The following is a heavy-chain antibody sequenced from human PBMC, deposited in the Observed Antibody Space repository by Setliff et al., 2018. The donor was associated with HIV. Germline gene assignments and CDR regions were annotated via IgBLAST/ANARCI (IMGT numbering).Heavy chain of an antibody. CDR3: ARDKDGFDI. V-gene: IGHV1-2*06. CDR2: INPNSGDT. Sequence: ASVKVSCKASGYTFTGYYINWVRRAPGQGLEWMGRINPNSGDTNYTQSFQGRVTMTRGRSINTAYLELSSLKSDDTAVYYCARDKDGFDIWGQGTMVTVSS. CDR1: GYTFTGYY. D-gene: IGHD2-15*01. J-gene: IGHJ3*02.